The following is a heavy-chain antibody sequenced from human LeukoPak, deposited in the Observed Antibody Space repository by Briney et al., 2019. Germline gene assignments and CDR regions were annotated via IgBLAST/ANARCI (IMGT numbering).Heavy chain of an antibody. CDR1: GLTFSSYA. V-gene: IGHV3-30*01. D-gene: IGHD3-3*01. J-gene: IGHJ5*02. Sequence: GGSLTLAWAAYGLTFSSYAMHWDRQAPGKGLEWVAVISYDGSNKYYADSVKGRFTISRDNSKNTLYLQMNSLRAEDTAVYYCARDHSPFFTIFGVVITRNGGWFDPWGQGTLVTVSS. CDR3: ARDHSPFFTIFGVVITRNGGWFDP. CDR2: ISYDGSNK.